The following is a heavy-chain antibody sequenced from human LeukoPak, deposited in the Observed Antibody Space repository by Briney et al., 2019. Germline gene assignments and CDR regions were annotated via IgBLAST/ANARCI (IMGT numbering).Heavy chain of an antibody. D-gene: IGHD4-17*01. Sequence: EGSLRLSCAASGFTFSSYSMNWVRQAPGKGLEWVSSISSSSSYIYYADSVKGRFTISRDNAKNSLYLQMNSLRAEDTAVYYCARENDYGDYGWWYFDLWGRGTLVTVSS. V-gene: IGHV3-21*01. CDR2: ISSSSSYI. CDR1: GFTFSSYS. J-gene: IGHJ2*01. CDR3: ARENDYGDYGWWYFDL.